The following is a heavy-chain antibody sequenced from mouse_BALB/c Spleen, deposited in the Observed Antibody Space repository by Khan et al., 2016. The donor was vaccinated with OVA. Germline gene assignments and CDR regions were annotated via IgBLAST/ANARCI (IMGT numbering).Heavy chain of an antibody. Sequence: QVQLQQSGAELMKPGASVKISCKATGYTFSGYWIEWVKQRPGHGLEWIGEILPGSDITNYNEKSKGKATFTADTSSKPAYMTLSSLTSEDSAVYYCETYGSYWYFDVRGAGTTVTVSS. V-gene: IGHV1-9*01. J-gene: IGHJ1*01. D-gene: IGHD1-1*01. CDR1: GYTFSGYW. CDR3: ETYGSYWYFDV. CDR2: ILPGSDIT.